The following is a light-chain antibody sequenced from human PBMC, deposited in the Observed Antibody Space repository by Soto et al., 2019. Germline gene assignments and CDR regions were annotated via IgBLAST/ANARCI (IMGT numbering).Light chain of an antibody. CDR3: QHYDNLPRYT. CDR1: QDISNS. CDR2: EAS. V-gene: IGKV1-33*01. Sequence: DIQMTQSPSSLSTSVGERVTITCRASQDISNSLNWYQQKPGKAPNLLIYEASKLQTGVPSRFSGGGSGTHFTFTISNLQPEDIATYYCQHYDNLPRYTFGLGTKVDIK. J-gene: IGKJ2*01.